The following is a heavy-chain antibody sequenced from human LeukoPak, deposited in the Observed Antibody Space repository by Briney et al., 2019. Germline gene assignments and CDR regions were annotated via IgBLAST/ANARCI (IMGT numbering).Heavy chain of an antibody. J-gene: IGHJ4*02. CDR3: ARHKNDYVWGSYRPTPYFDY. V-gene: IGHV4-34*01. Sequence: PSETLSLTCAVYGGPFSGYYWSWIRQPPGKGLEWIGEINHSGSTNHNPSLKSRFTMSVDTSKNQLSLKLSSVTAADTAVYYCARHKNDYVWGSYRPTPYFDYWGQGTLVTVSS. CDR1: GGPFSGYY. CDR2: INHSGST. D-gene: IGHD3-16*02.